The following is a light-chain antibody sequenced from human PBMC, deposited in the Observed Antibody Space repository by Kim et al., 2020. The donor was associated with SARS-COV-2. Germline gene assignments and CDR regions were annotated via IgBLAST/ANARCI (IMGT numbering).Light chain of an antibody. J-gene: IGLJ3*02. CDR2: SNN. Sequence: QSVLTQPPSASGTPGQRVTIPCSGSSSNIGSNNVVWYQQLPGAAPNLLIYSNNQRPSGIPDRFSGSRSGTSASLAISGLQSGDEADYYCAVWDDSLKQGVFGGGTQLTVL. V-gene: IGLV1-44*01. CDR3: AVWDDSLKQGV. CDR1: SSNIGSNN.